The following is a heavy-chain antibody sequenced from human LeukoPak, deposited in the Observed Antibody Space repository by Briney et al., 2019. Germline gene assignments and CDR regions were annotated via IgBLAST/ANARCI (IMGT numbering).Heavy chain of an antibody. CDR2: ISSSSSTI. CDR3: APSLVSYFDY. D-gene: IGHD3-9*01. Sequence: PGGSLRLSCAASGFTFSSYEMNWVRQAPGKGLEWVSYISSSSSTIYYADSVKGRFTISRDNAKNSLYLQMNSLRAEDTAVYYCAPSLVSYFDYWGQGTLVTVSS. J-gene: IGHJ4*02. CDR1: GFTFSSYE. V-gene: IGHV3-48*03.